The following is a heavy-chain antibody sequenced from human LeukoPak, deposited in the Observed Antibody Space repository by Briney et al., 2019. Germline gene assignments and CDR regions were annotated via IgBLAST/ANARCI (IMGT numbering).Heavy chain of an antibody. CDR1: GFTFSSYE. J-gene: IGHJ4*02. CDR2: IKQDGSEK. D-gene: IGHD3-10*01. CDR3: ARTYGNY. V-gene: IGHV3-7*01. Sequence: GGSLRLSCAASGFTFSSYEMNWVRQAPGKGLEWVANIKQDGSEKYYVDSVKGRFTISRDNAKNSLYLQMNSLRAEDTAVYYCARTYGNYWGQGTLVTVSS.